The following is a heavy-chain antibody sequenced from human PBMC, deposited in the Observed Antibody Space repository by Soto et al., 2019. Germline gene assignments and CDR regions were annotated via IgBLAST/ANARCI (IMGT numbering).Heavy chain of an antibody. V-gene: IGHV1-69*01. CDR1: GGIFSSYA. CDR3: ARVGGIGAPPGTDY. J-gene: IGHJ4*02. D-gene: IGHD6-6*01. CDR2: VIPILGQA. Sequence: QVQLVQSGAEVKKPRSSVKVSCKASGGIFSSYAISWLRQAPGQGLEWMGAVIPILGQAYYAQDLQDRVSITADESTRTTYMELSSLRSEDTAVYFCARVGGIGAPPGTDYWGQGTLVTVSS.